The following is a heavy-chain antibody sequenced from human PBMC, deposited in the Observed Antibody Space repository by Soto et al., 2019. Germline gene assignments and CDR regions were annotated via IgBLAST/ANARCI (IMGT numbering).Heavy chain of an antibody. CDR3: AKDWPASWVTGTFDS. V-gene: IGHV3-23*01. CDR2: ISGSGGRI. CDR1: GFTFTSYA. D-gene: IGHD1-7*01. Sequence: GGSLRLSCAASGFTFTSYAMSWVRQAPGKGLEWVSIISGSGGRIYYADSVKGRFTISRDNSKNTLYLQMDSLRADDTAVYYCAKDWPASWVTGTFDSWGQGTLVTVSS. J-gene: IGHJ4*02.